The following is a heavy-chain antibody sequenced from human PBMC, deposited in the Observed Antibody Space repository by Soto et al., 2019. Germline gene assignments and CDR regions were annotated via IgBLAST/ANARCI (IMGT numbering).Heavy chain of an antibody. D-gene: IGHD6-19*01. J-gene: IGHJ3*02. CDR2: ISYDGSNK. V-gene: IGHV3-30-3*01. CDR1: GFTFSSYA. Sequence: QVQLVESGGGVVQPGRSLRLSCAASGFTFSSYAMHWVRQAPGKGLAWVAVISYDGSNKYYADSVKGRFTISRDNSKNTLYLQMNSLRAEDTAVYYCARDRVEYSSGWYYAFDIWGQGTMVTVSS. CDR3: ARDRVEYSSGWYYAFDI.